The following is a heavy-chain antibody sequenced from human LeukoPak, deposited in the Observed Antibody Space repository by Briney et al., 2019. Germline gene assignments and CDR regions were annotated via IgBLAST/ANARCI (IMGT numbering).Heavy chain of an antibody. CDR1: GFTVSSNY. Sequence: GGSRRLSWAASGFTVSSNYLSWVRQAPGKGLEWVSVIYSGGSTYYADSVKGRFTISRDNSKNTLYLQMNSLRAEDTAVYYCARGSGYEVYYFDYWGQGTLVTVSS. CDR2: IYSGGST. D-gene: IGHD5-12*01. CDR3: ARGSGYEVYYFDY. J-gene: IGHJ4*02. V-gene: IGHV3-66*01.